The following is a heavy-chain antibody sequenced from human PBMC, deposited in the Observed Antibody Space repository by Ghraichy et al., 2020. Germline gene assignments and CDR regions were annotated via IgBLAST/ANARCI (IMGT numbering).Heavy chain of an antibody. Sequence: GGSLRLSCAASGFTFRTYWMHWVRQAPGKGLLWVSRIDGDGSNPTYADSVKGRFTISRDNAKNTLYLQMNRLRAEDTAVYYCTRGGVAAAFDSWGQGTLVTVS. D-gene: IGHD6-13*01. J-gene: IGHJ4*02. CDR3: TRGGVAAAFDS. V-gene: IGHV3-74*01. CDR1: GFTFRTYW. CDR2: IDGDGSNP.